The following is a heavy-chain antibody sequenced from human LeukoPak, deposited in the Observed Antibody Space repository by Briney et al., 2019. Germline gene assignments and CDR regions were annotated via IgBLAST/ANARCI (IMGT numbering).Heavy chain of an antibody. CDR2: IYSGGNT. V-gene: IGHV3-66*01. D-gene: IGHD5-24*01. J-gene: IGHJ4*02. CDR3: ARESSGWLQLFDY. CDR1: GFTFSSYE. Sequence: PGGALRLSCAASGFTFSSYEMNWVRQAPGKGLEWVSIIYSGGNTYYADSVKGRFTISRDNSKNTVYLQMNSLRAEDTAVYYCARESSGWLQLFDYWGQGTLVTVSS.